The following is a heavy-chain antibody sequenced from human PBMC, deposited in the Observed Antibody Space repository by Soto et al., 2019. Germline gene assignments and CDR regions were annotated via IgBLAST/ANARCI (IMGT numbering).Heavy chain of an antibody. CDR3: AKDAVYNDGLWLVSD. V-gene: IGHV3-23*01. D-gene: IGHD2-21*01. Sequence: VGSLRLSCVVSGFSFNYAIIWVRQAPGKGQEWVSGITGGGSTEYAASVKGRFTISRDNSKNTVHLQMNSLRAEDTAMYYCAKDAVYNDGLWLVSDWGQGTLVTVSS. J-gene: IGHJ4*02. CDR1: GFSFNYA. CDR2: ITGGGST.